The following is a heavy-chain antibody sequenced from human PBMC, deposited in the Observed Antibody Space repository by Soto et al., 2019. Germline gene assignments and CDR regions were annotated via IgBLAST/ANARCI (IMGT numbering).Heavy chain of an antibody. CDR1: GFTFSSYA. J-gene: IGHJ5*02. CDR2: ISGSGGST. D-gene: IGHD3-22*01. Sequence: GGSLRLSCAASGFTFSSYAMSWVRQAPGKGLEWVSAISGSGGSTYYADSVKGRFTISRDNSKNTPYLQMNSLRAEDTAVYYCAKSTTRGYYDSSGFLNWFDPWGQGTLVTVSS. V-gene: IGHV3-23*01. CDR3: AKSTTRGYYDSSGFLNWFDP.